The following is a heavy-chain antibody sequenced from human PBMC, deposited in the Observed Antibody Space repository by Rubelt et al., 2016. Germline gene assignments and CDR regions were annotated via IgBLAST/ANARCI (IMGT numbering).Heavy chain of an antibody. CDR1: GGSISSNSYY. CDR3: ARILEPDAFDI. J-gene: IGHJ3*02. CDR2: IYYSGST. V-gene: IGHV4-39*01. D-gene: IGHD1-1*01. Sequence: QLQLQESGPGLVKPSETLSLTCTVSGGSISSNSYYWNWIRQPPGKGLEWIGNIYYSGSTYDNPSLKSRVTMSVDTANNQFSLKLSSVTAADTAVYYCARILEPDAFDIWGQGTMVTVSS.